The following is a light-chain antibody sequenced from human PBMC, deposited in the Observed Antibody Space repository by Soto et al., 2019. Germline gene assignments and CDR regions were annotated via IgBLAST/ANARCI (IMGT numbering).Light chain of an antibody. CDR1: SSDVGGYHY. V-gene: IGLV2-14*01. CDR3: SSYTTSSTVL. Sequence: QSALTQPASVSGSPGQTITISCTGTSSDVGGYHYVSWYQHHPGKAPKLMIYEVSNRPSGVSNRFSGSKSANTASLTISGLQAEDEADYYCSSYTTSSTVLFGGGTKLTVL. J-gene: IGLJ2*01. CDR2: EVS.